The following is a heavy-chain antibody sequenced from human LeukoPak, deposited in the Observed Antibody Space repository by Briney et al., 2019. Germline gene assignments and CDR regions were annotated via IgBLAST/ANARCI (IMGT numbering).Heavy chain of an antibody. CDR3: ARQGRVITFGGVIVTTTYY. J-gene: IGHJ4*02. CDR2: IYYSGST. CDR1: GGSISSSSYY. Sequence: SETLSLTCTVSGGSISSSSYYRGWIRQPPGRGLEWIGSIYYSGSTYYNPSLKSRVTISVDTSKNQFSLKLSSVTAADTAVYYCARQGRVITFGGVIVTTTYYWGQGTLVTVSS. V-gene: IGHV4-39*01. D-gene: IGHD3-16*02.